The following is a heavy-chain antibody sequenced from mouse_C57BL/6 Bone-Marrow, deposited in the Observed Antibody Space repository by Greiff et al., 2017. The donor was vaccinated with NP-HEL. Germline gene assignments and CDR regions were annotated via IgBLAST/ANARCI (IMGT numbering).Heavy chain of an antibody. J-gene: IGHJ3*01. Sequence: DVMLVESGGDLVKPGGSLKLSCAASGFTFSSYGMSWVRQTPDKRLEWVATISSGGSYTYYPDSVKGRFTISRDNAKNTLYLQMSSLKSEDTAMYYCARQDYYGSRFAYWGQGTLVTVSA. CDR2: ISSGGSYT. V-gene: IGHV5-6*02. CDR1: GFTFSSYG. D-gene: IGHD1-1*01. CDR3: ARQDYYGSRFAY.